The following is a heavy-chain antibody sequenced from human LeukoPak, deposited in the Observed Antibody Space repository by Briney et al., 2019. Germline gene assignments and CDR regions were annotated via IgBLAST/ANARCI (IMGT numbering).Heavy chain of an antibody. V-gene: IGHV4-59*08. CDR2: IYYSGST. CDR1: GGSISSYY. D-gene: IGHD3-10*01. J-gene: IGHJ5*02. CDR3: ARRKVWFGELVGWFDP. Sequence: PSETLSLTCTVSGGSISSYYWSWIRQPPGKGLEWIGYIYYSGSTNYNPSLKSRVTISVDTSKNQFSLKLSSVTAADTAVYYCARRKVWFGELVGWFDPWGQGTLVTVSS.